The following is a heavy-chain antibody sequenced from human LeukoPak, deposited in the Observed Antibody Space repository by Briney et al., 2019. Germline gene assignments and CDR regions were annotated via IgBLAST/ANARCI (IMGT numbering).Heavy chain of an antibody. D-gene: IGHD4-23*01. CDR1: GGSISSYY. V-gene: IGHV4-59*01. Sequence: SETLSLTCTVSGGSISSYYWSSVRQPPGKGLEWIGYIYYSGSTNYNPSLKSRVTISVDTSKNQFSLKLSSVTAADTAVYYCARGTIDGNSYFDYWGQGTLVTVSS. J-gene: IGHJ4*02. CDR3: ARGTIDGNSYFDY. CDR2: IYYSGST.